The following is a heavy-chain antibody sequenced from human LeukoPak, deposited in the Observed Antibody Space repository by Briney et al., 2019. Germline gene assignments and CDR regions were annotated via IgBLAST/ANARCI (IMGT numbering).Heavy chain of an antibody. J-gene: IGHJ4*02. D-gene: IGHD6-13*01. V-gene: IGHV1-18*01. CDR2: ISAYNGNT. CDR3: ARDQSLVAYSSTWFDY. Sequence: SVNVSCKASGYTFTSYGLSWVRQAPGQGLEWMGWISAYNGNTDYAQTLQGRVTLTTDTSTTTAYMELRSLGSDDTAVYYCARDQSLVAYSSTWFDYWGQGTLVTVSS. CDR1: GYTFTSYG.